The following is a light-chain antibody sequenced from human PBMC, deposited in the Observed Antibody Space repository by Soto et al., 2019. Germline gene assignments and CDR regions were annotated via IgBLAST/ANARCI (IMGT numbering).Light chain of an antibody. CDR3: CSYGGSYTYV. V-gene: IGLV2-11*01. CDR1: SSDVGGYNY. Sequence: QSVLAQPRSVSRSPGQSVTISCAGTSSDVGGYNYVSWYQHHPGKAPKLMIYDVSRRPSGVPDRFSGSKSDNTASLTISGLQAEDEADYYCCSYGGSYTYVFGTGTKVTVL. CDR2: DVS. J-gene: IGLJ1*01.